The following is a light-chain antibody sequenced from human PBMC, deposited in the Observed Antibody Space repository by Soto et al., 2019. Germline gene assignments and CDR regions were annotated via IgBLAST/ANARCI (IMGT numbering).Light chain of an antibody. Sequence: EIVLTQSPATLSLPPGERATLSCRASQSVSSYLAWYQQKPGQAPRLLIYDASNRATGIPARFSGSGSGTDFTLTISSLEPEEFAVYYCPQRSNWPLTFGGGTKVEIK. V-gene: IGKV3-11*01. CDR3: PQRSNWPLT. CDR1: QSVSSY. J-gene: IGKJ4*01. CDR2: DAS.